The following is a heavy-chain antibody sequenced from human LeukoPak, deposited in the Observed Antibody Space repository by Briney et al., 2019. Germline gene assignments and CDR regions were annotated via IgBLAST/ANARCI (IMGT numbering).Heavy chain of an antibody. CDR3: ARGSHRRYSSSWYSL. D-gene: IGHD6-13*01. CDR1: GFTVSSNY. V-gene: IGHV3-53*05. Sequence: PGGSLRLSCAASGFTVSSNYMSWVRQAPGKGLEWVSVIYSGGSTYYADSVKGRFTISRDNSKNTLDLQMGSLRGEDMAVYYCARGSHRRYSSSWYSLWGQGTLVTVSS. J-gene: IGHJ4*02. CDR2: IYSGGST.